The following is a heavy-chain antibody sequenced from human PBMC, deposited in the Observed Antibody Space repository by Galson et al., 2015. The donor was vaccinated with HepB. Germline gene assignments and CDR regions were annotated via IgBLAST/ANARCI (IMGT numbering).Heavy chain of an antibody. CDR3: ARDGLGYSGYDGVTDY. Sequence: SLRLSCAASGFTFSSYAMHWVRQAPGKGLEWVAVISYDGSDKYYADSVKGRFTISRDNSKNTLYLQMNSLRAEDTAVYYCARDGLGYSGYDGVTDYWGQGTLVTVSS. V-gene: IGHV3-30-3*01. D-gene: IGHD5-12*01. CDR2: ISYDGSDK. CDR1: GFTFSSYA. J-gene: IGHJ4*02.